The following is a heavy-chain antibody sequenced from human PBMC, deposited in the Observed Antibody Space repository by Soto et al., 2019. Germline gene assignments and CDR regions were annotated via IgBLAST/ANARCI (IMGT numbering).Heavy chain of an antibody. CDR1: GYTFTSYD. J-gene: IGHJ4*02. D-gene: IGHD2-15*01. CDR2: MNPNSGNT. CDR3: ARENCSGGSCYTDY. V-gene: IGHV1-8*01. Sequence: QVQLVQSGAEVKKPGASVKVSCKASGYTFTSYDINWVRQATGQGLEWMGWMNPNSGNTGYAQKFQGRVTMTRNTXXSTAYMELSSLRSEDTAVYYCARENCSGGSCYTDYWGQGTLVTVSS.